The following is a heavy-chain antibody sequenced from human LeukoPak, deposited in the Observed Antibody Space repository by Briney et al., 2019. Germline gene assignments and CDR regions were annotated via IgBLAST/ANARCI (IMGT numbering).Heavy chain of an antibody. CDR2: INPNSGGT. V-gene: IGHV1-2*02. J-gene: IGHJ6*03. CDR3: ARGEGPLWFGESYYYYYYMDV. Sequence: SVKVSCKASGYTFIGYYMHWVRQAPGQGLEWMGWINPNSGGTNSAQKFQGRVTMTRDESTSTAYMELSSLRSEDTAVYYCARGEGPLWFGESYYYYYYMDVWGKGTTVTVSS. CDR1: GYTFIGYY. D-gene: IGHD3-10*01.